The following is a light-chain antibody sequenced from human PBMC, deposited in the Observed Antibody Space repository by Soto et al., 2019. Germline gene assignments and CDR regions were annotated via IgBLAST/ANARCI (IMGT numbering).Light chain of an antibody. V-gene: IGKV1-9*01. CDR1: QGIRSY. CDR2: AAS. Sequence: DIQLTQSPSFLSASVGDRVTITCRASQGIRSYLAWYQQKPGKAPRLLIYAASTLQSGVPSRFSGSGYGTDFTLTISSMQPEDFATNYCQQLSSYPLTFGGGNKVEIK. J-gene: IGKJ4*01. CDR3: QQLSSYPLT.